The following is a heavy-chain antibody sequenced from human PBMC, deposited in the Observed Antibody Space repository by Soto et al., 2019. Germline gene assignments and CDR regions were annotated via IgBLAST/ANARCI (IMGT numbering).Heavy chain of an antibody. Sequence: GGSLRLSCAASGFTFSSYSMNWVRQAPGKGLEWVSSISSSSSYIYYADSVKGRFTISRDNAKNSLYLQMNSLRAEDTAVYYCARDKGTAMVWLGLFDSWGQGPLVTVSS. CDR1: GFTFSSYS. CDR2: ISSSSSYI. V-gene: IGHV3-21*01. J-gene: IGHJ5*01. D-gene: IGHD5-18*01. CDR3: ARDKGTAMVWLGLFDS.